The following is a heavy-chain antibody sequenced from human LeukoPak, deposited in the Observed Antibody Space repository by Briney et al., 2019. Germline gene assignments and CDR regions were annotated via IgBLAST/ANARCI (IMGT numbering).Heavy chain of an antibody. V-gene: IGHV4-59*01. D-gene: IGHD3-22*01. CDR1: GGSISSDY. J-gene: IGHJ4*02. CDR2: IYYRGST. Sequence: SETLSLTCTVSGGSISSDYWSWIRQPPGKGLEWIGYIYYRGSTNYNPSLKSRVTISVDTSKNQFSLKLSSVTAADTAVHYCARLSGYSSGHYYSDYWGQGTLVTVSS. CDR3: ARLSGYSSGHYYSDY.